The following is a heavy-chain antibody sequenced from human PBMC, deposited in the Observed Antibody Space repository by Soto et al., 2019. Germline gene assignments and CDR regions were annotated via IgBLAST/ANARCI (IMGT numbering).Heavy chain of an antibody. CDR2: ISGGGIDT. Sequence: EVPLLESGGGLVQPGGSLILSCAVSGFTFQNYAMSWVRQVPGKGPEWVSGISGGGIDTYYVDSAKGRFIISRDNSRNTLYLQRNALRADDTAIYYCAKGTAGIGVTLFDSWGQGTLVTVAS. J-gene: IGHJ4*02. D-gene: IGHD3-3*01. CDR3: AKGTAGIGVTLFDS. CDR1: GFTFQNYA. V-gene: IGHV3-23*02.